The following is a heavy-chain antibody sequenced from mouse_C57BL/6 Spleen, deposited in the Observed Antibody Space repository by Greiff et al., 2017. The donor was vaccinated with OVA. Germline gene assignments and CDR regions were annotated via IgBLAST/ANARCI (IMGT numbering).Heavy chain of an antibody. J-gene: IGHJ4*01. CDR2: ISSGGSYT. CDR3: ARLDDYDAMDY. CDR1: GFTFSSYG. D-gene: IGHD2-3*01. Sequence: EVKLMESGGDLVKPGGSLKLSCAASGFTFSSYGMSWVRQTPDKRLEWVATISSGGSYTYYPDSVKGRFTISRDNAKNTLYLQMRSLKSEDTAMYYCARLDDYDAMDYWGQGTSVTVSS. V-gene: IGHV5-6*01.